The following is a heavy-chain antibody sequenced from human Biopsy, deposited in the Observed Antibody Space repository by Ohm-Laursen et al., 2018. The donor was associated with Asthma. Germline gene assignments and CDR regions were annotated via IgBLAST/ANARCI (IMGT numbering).Heavy chain of an antibody. Sequence: SLRLSCTASGFTFDDYAMHRVRQAPGKGLEWVSGVSWNSGSIDYADSVKGRFTISRDNAKNSLYLQMNSPRGADTALYYCVKDIRLQLWGFDSWGQGTLVTVSS. CDR3: VKDIRLQLWGFDS. D-gene: IGHD6-13*01. V-gene: IGHV3-9*01. CDR1: GFTFDDYA. CDR2: VSWNSGSI. J-gene: IGHJ4*02.